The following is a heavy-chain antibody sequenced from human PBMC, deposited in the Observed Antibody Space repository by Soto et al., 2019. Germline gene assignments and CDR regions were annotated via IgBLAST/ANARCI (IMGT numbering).Heavy chain of an antibody. D-gene: IGHD6-13*01. V-gene: IGHV4-34*01. CDR2: IRHSGST. CDR1: GGSFSGYY. CDR3: AARGSLFSSSWTDDN. J-gene: IGHJ4*02. Sequence: PSETLSLTCAVSGGSFSGYYWSWIRQPPGKGLEWIGEIRHSGSTIYNPSLKSRVTISVDTSNNQFSLKLSSVTAADTAVYYCAARGSLFSSSWTDDNWGQGALDTVSS.